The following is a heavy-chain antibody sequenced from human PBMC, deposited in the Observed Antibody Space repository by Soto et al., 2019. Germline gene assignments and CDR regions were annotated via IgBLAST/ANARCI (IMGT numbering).Heavy chain of an antibody. J-gene: IGHJ4*02. Sequence: EVQLLESGGGLVQPGGSLRLSCAASGFTLSSYAMSWVRQAPGKGLEWVSAISGSGGSTYYADSVKGRFTISRHNSKNTLYLQMNSLRAEDTAVYYCAKFLIVVVTGVDYWGQGTLVTVSS. CDR1: GFTLSSYA. CDR2: ISGSGGST. D-gene: IGHD3-22*01. CDR3: AKFLIVVVTGVDY. V-gene: IGHV3-23*01.